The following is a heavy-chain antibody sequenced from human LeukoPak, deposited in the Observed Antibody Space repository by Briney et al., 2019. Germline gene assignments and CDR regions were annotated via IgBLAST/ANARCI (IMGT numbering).Heavy chain of an antibody. D-gene: IGHD3/OR15-3a*01. CDR3: ARQTGSGLFILP. CDR1: GVSISSSNSY. J-gene: IGHJ4*02. V-gene: IGHV4-39*01. CDR2: IYYSGNT. Sequence: SETLSLTCTVSGVSISSSNSYWGWIRQPPGKGPEWIGSIYYSGNTYYNASPKSQVSISIDTSKNQFSLRLTSVTAADTAVYYCARQTGSGLFILPGGQGTLVTVSS.